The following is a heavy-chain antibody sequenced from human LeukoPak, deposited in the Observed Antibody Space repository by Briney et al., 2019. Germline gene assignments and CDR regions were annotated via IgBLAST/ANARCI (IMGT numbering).Heavy chain of an antibody. D-gene: IGHD4-23*01. V-gene: IGHV4-34*01. CDR3: ARTHYGGNEHFQH. CDR1: GGCFSGYY. CDR2: INHSGST. Sequence: SETLSLTCAVYGGCFSGYYWSWIRQPPGKGLEWIGEINHSGSTNYNPSLKSRVTISVDTSKNQFSLKLSSVTAADTAVYYCARTHYGGNEHFQHWGQGTLVSVSS. J-gene: IGHJ1*01.